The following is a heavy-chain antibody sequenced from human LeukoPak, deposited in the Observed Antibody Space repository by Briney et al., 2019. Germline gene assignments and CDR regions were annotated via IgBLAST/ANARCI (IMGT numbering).Heavy chain of an antibody. CDR2: ISSSSSYT. Sequence: PGGSLRLSCAASGFTFSDYYMSWIRQAPGKGLEWVSYISSSSSYTNYADSVKGRFTISRDNAKNSLYLQMNSLRAEDTAPYYCAKSVAIYFYYGLDVWGQGTTVTVSS. CDR3: AKSVAIYFYYGLDV. CDR1: GFTFSDYY. J-gene: IGHJ6*02. V-gene: IGHV3-11*03. D-gene: IGHD3-3*01.